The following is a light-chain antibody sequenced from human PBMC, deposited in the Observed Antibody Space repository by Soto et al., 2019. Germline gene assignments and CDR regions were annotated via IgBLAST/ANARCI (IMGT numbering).Light chain of an antibody. CDR1: QTVSGNY. Sequence: EIVLTQSPATLSLSPGERYTLSCMASQTVSGNYLAWYHQKPGQAPRVLIHSASIRANGIPDRFSGSGSGTEFTLTISSLQSEDFAVYYCQPYGSSPPTVGPGTKVDIK. J-gene: IGKJ3*01. V-gene: IGKV3-20*01. CDR3: QPYGSSPPT. CDR2: SAS.